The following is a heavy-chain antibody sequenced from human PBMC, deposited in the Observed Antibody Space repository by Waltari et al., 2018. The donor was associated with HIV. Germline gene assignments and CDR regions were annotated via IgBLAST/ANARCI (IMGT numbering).Heavy chain of an antibody. D-gene: IGHD1-1*01. J-gene: IGHJ4*02. CDR2: IKSKSEGGTT. CDR1: GFHFTNAW. Sequence: EVQLVESGGGLVKPGGSLRLSCAASGFHFTNAWLSWVRQAPGKGLEWVGRIKSKSEGGTTDYAAPVKGRFTISRDDSKDTLYLQVNSLKTDDTAVYYCATAGSTGTTRGYWGQGTLVTVSS. V-gene: IGHV3-15*01. CDR3: ATAGSTGTTRGY.